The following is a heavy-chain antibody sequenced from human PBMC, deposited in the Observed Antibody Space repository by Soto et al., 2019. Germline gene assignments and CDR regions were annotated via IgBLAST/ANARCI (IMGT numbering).Heavy chain of an antibody. CDR3: AKGAWDFGFRWFGP. V-gene: IGHV3-23*01. Sequence: PGGSLRLSCAASGFTFAGYAMTWVRQAPGKGLEWVSGISGSGGSTHYADSVKGRFTISRDNSKNTLYLQMNSLRAEDTALYYCAKGAWDFGFRWFGPWGQGTLVT. CDR1: GFTFAGYA. CDR2: ISGSGGST. J-gene: IGHJ5*02. D-gene: IGHD3-16*01.